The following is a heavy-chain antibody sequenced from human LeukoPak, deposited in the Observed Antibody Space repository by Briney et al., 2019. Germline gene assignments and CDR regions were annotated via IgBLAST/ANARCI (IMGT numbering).Heavy chain of an antibody. CDR1: GGSISSGSYY. CDR2: SYTSGST. V-gene: IGHV4-61*02. J-gene: IGHJ3*02. CDR3: ARDVYDAFDI. D-gene: IGHD2-8*01. Sequence: PSQTLTLTCTVSGGSISSGSYYWSCIRQPTGKGLEWIGRSYTSGSTNYNPSLKSRVTISVDTSKNQFSLKLSSVTAADTAVYYCARDVYDAFDIWGQGTMVTVSS.